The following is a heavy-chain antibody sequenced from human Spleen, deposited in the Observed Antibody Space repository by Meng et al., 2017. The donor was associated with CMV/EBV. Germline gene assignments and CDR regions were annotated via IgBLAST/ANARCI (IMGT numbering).Heavy chain of an antibody. CDR3: ARDILTGYRAFDI. J-gene: IGHJ3*02. Sequence: GGSLRLSCAASGFTFSSYWMSWVRQAPGKGLEWVANIKQDGSEKYYVDSVKGRFTISRDNAKNSLYLQMNSLRAEDTAVYYCARDILTGYRAFDIWGQGTMVTVSS. D-gene: IGHD3-9*01. CDR1: GFTFSSYW. CDR2: IKQDGSEK. V-gene: IGHV3-7*01.